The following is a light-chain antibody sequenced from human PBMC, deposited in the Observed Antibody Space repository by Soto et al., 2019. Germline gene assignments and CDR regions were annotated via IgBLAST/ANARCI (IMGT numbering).Light chain of an antibody. CDR2: GAS. J-gene: IGKJ4*01. CDR1: QSLSINS. V-gene: IGKV3D-20*02. CDR3: QQRSNWPPVT. Sequence: EIVLTQSPGTLSLSPGERATLSCRASQSLSINSLAWYQQKPGQSPRLLVYGASTRDTGIPDRFRGSGSGTDFALTISSLEPEDFAMYYCQQRSNWPPVTFGGGTKVEIK.